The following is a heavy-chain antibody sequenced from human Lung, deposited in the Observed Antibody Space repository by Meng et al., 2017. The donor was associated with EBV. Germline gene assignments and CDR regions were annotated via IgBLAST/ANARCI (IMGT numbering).Heavy chain of an antibody. CDR3: ARLYRGGWYL. J-gene: IGHJ4*02. Sequence: QLRQPGPGLSKPSHPLSLPCLVSGGPISSGDSYWSWIRQPPGKGLEWIGYIYYSGSTYYNPSLKSRVTISVDTSKNQFSLKLSSVTAADTAVYYCARLYRGGWYLWGRGTLVTVFS. V-gene: IGHV4-30-4*01. D-gene: IGHD6-19*01. CDR1: GGPISSGDSY. CDR2: IYYSGST.